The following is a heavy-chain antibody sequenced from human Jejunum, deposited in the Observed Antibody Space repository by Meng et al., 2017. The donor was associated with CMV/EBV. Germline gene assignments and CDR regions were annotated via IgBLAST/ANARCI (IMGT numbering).Heavy chain of an antibody. J-gene: IGHJ2*01. V-gene: IGHV4-59*11. Sequence: CTVSGGSFNNHYWSWIRQSPRKGLEWIGYGFYSGSVNYNPSLKSRVIISIDTSKSQISLKLSSVTAADTAVYYCARIETSFGWHFDLWGRGTLVTVSS. D-gene: IGHD3-10*01. CDR2: GFYSGSV. CDR1: GGSFNNHY. CDR3: ARIETSFGWHFDL.